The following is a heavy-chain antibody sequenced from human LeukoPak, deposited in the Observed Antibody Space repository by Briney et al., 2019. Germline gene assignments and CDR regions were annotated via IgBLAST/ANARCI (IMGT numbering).Heavy chain of an antibody. Sequence: GGSLRLSCAASGFTSSSYAMHWVRQAPGKGLEWVAVISYDGSNKYYADSVKGRFTISRDNSKNTLYLQMNSLRAEDTAVYYCARDHAAFDIWGQGTMVTVSS. CDR3: ARDHAAFDI. CDR2: ISYDGSNK. J-gene: IGHJ3*02. CDR1: GFTSSSYA. V-gene: IGHV3-30-3*01.